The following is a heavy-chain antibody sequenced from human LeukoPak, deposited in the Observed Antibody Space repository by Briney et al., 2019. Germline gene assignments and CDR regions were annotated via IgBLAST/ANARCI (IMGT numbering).Heavy chain of an antibody. V-gene: IGHV1-8*01. J-gene: IGHJ4*02. CDR2: MNPNSGNT. CDR1: GYTFTSYD. Sequence: ASVKVSCKASGYTFTSYDINWVRQATGQGLEWMGWMNPNSGNTGYAQKFQGRVTMTRNTSISTAYMELSSLRSEDTAVYYCVRHPGGGPYFDYWGQGTLVTVSS. CDR3: VRHPGGGPYFDY. D-gene: IGHD3-10*01.